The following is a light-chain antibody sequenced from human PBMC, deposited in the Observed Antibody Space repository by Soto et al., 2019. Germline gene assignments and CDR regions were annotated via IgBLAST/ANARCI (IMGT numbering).Light chain of an antibody. V-gene: IGLV1-40*01. Sequence: QPVLTQPPSVSGAPGQRVTISCTGSSSNIGAGYVVHWFQQLPGTAPKLLIYGNSNRPSGVPDRFSGSKSGTSASLAITGLQAEDEADYYCQSYDSSLSGVVFGGGTKLTVL. CDR1: SSNIGAGYV. J-gene: IGLJ2*01. CDR3: QSYDSSLSGVV. CDR2: GNS.